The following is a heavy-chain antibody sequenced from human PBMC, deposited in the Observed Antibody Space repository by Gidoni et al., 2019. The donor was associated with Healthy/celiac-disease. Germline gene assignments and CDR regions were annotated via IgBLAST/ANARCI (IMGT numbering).Heavy chain of an antibody. J-gene: IGHJ3*02. Sequence: QVQLVQSAAEVKKPGASVKVSCKPYGYTFTSYYIPWVGQAPGQGLEWMGIINPSGGSTSYAQKFQGRVTMTRDTSTSTVYMELSSLRSEDTAVYYCARVDTTLDAFDIWGQGTMVTVSS. CDR3: ARVDTTLDAFDI. CDR2: INPSGGST. V-gene: IGHV1-46*03. D-gene: IGHD1-1*01. CDR1: GYTFTSYY.